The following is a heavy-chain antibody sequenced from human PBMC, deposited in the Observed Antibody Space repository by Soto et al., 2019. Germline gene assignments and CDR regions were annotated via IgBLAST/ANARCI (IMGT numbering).Heavy chain of an antibody. V-gene: IGHV3-23*01. CDR2: ITRTDST. D-gene: IGHD1-26*01. CDR3: AKALVGEVGATDY. Sequence: SGGSLRLSCTASGFTFSNYAMSWVRQAPGKGLEWASAITRTDSTYYADSVKGRFTISRDNSRNTLYLQMNSLGAEDAALYYCAKALVGEVGATDYWGQGTLVTVSS. J-gene: IGHJ4*02. CDR1: GFTFSNYA.